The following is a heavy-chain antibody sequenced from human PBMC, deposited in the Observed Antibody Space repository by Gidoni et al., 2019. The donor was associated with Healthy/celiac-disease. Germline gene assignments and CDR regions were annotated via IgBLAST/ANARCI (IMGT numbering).Heavy chain of an antibody. CDR2: ISSSSSYI. Sequence: EVQLVESGGGLVKPGGSLRLSCAASGFTFSSYSMNWVRQAPGKGLEWVSSISSSSSYIYYADSVKGRFTISRDNAKNSLYLQMNSLRAEDTAVYYCARDRNSIAVAAQGGYMDVWGKGTTVTVSS. CDR3: ARDRNSIAVAAQGGYMDV. D-gene: IGHD6-19*01. J-gene: IGHJ6*03. CDR1: GFTFSSYS. V-gene: IGHV3-21*01.